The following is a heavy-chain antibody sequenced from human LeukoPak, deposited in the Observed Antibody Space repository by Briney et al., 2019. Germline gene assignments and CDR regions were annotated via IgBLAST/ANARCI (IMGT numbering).Heavy chain of an antibody. CDR1: GGSISSYY. Sequence: SETLSLTCTVSGGSISSYYWSWIRQPPGKGLEGIGYIYYSGSTNYNPSLKSRVTMSVDTSKNQSSLKLSSVTAADTAVYYCAREGLVYCSSTSCPDKYYYYYYYMDVWGKGTTVTISS. D-gene: IGHD2-2*01. CDR3: AREGLVYCSSTSCPDKYYYYYYYMDV. V-gene: IGHV4-59*12. CDR2: IYYSGST. J-gene: IGHJ6*03.